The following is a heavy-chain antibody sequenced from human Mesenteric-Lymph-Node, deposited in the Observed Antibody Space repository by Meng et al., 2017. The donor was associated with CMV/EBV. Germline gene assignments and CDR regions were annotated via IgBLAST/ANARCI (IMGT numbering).Heavy chain of an antibody. CDR1: GFTFSSYE. J-gene: IGHJ3*02. CDR2: LSSSGRNI. Sequence: GESLKISCAASGFTFSSYEMNWVRQAPGKGLEWVSFLSSSGRNIYYADSVKGRFTISRDIAKNSLYLQMNSLRVEDTAVYFCARYSTSFAFDMWGQGTMVTVSS. CDR3: ARYSTSFAFDM. V-gene: IGHV3-48*03. D-gene: IGHD2-2*01.